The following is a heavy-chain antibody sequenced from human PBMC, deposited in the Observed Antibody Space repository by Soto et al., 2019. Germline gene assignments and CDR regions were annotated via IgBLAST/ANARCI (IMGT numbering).Heavy chain of an antibody. CDR3: ARVSGGHVYFDY. J-gene: IGHJ4*02. V-gene: IGHV4-30-4*01. CDR2: IYYSGST. D-gene: IGHD3-10*01. Sequence: SETLSLTCTVSGGSISSSTYFWSWIRQPPGKGLEWIGYIYYSGSTYYNPSLKSRVTISVDTSKNQFSLKLSSVTAADTAVYYCARVSGGHVYFDYWGQGTLVTVSS. CDR1: GGSISSSTYF.